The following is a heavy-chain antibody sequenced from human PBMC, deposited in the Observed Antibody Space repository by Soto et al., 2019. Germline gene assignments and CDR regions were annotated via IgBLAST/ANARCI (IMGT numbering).Heavy chain of an antibody. V-gene: IGHV3-23*01. CDR3: ARGQGGFCTSGSCYFVY. J-gene: IGHJ4*02. CDR1: GFAFNNFA. D-gene: IGHD2-15*01. Sequence: EVQFLESGGGLAQPGGTLRLSCAASGFAFNNFAMTWVRQAPGKGLEWGSGISGRGTSTYYADSVKGRFTISRDNSKSVVYLEMNSLRTEDTAVYYCARGQGGFCTSGSCYFVYWGQGSLVTVTS. CDR2: ISGRGTST.